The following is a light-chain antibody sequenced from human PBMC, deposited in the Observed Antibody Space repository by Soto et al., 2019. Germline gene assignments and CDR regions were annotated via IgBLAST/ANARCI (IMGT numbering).Light chain of an antibody. V-gene: IGKV3D-20*01. J-gene: IGKJ1*01. CDR1: QSVSSNY. CDR2: DAS. Sequence: EIVLTQSPATLSLSPGERATLSCGASQSVSSNYLAWYQQKPGLAPTLLMFDASSRANGIPDRFRGSGSGTDVTLPISRREPEDFALYYCQQYGGSPWTFGQGTKVEIK. CDR3: QQYGGSPWT.